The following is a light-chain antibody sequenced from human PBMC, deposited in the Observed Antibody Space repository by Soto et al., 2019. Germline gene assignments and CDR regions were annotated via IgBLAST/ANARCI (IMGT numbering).Light chain of an antibody. CDR1: QSVSSSY. CDR2: GAS. V-gene: IGKV3-20*01. J-gene: IGKJ1*01. Sequence: EIFLTQSPFSLSLHPVERATLSCTASQSVSSSYLAWYQQKPGQAPRLLIYGASSRATGIPDGFSGSGSGTDFTLTISRLEPEDLAVYYCQQYGSSRGTFGQGTKVDIK. CDR3: QQYGSSRGT.